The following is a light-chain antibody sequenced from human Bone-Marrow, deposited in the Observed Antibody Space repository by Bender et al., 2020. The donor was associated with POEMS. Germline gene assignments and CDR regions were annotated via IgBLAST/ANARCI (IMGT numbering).Light chain of an antibody. V-gene: IGLV3-25*03. J-gene: IGLJ2*01. CDR2: RDS. CDR3: QAWDSSTVTVV. Sequence: SYELTQPPSVSVSPGQTARITCFSDALPKQHAYWYQQKAGQAPLLVIYRDSERPSGIPERISGSSSGTTVTLTISGVQPEDEADYYCQAWDSSTVTVVFGGGTKLTVL. CDR1: ALPKQH.